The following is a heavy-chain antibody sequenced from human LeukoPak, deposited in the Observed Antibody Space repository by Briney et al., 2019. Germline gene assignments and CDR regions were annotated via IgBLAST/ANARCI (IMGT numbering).Heavy chain of an antibody. V-gene: IGHV1-2*02. CDR1: GYTFTGYY. Sequence: ASVKVSRKASGYTFTGYYMHWVRQAPGQGLECMGWINLNSGDTNYAQTFQGRVTMTRDTSISTAYMELSRLRSDDTAVYFCARAYSSSPFDCWGQGTLVTVSS. CDR2: INLNSGDT. J-gene: IGHJ4*02. D-gene: IGHD6-13*01. CDR3: ARAYSSSPFDC.